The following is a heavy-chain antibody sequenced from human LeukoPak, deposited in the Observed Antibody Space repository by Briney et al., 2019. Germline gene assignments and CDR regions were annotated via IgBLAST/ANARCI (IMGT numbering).Heavy chain of an antibody. CDR2: IKQDGSEK. V-gene: IGHV3-7*01. J-gene: IGHJ4*02. Sequence: PGGSLRLSCAASGFTFSTYWMTWVRQAPGKGLEWVANIKQDGSEKYYVDPVKGRFTISRDNAKNSLYLQMNSLRAEDTAVYYCARDIYYYDSSGYYFPGGSDYWGQGTLVTVSS. D-gene: IGHD3-22*01. CDR1: GFTFSTYW. CDR3: ARDIYYYDSSGYYFPGGSDY.